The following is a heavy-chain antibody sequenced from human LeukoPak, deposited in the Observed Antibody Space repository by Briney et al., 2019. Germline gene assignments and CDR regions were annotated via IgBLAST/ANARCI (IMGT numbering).Heavy chain of an antibody. CDR3: AREGVVTSGAFDI. V-gene: IGHV3-30*03. D-gene: IGHD2-21*02. CDR2: VSSDGGTK. Sequence: PGGSLRLSCAASGFTFSNYGIHWVRQAPGKGLGWVIVVSSDGGTKYYSDSVKGRFTISRDNSKNTLYLQMNSLRAEDTAVYYCAREGVVTSGAFDIWGQGTMVTVSS. CDR1: GFTFSNYG. J-gene: IGHJ3*02.